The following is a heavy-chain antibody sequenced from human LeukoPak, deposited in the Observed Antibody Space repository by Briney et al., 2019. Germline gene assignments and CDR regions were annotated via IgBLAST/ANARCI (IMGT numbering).Heavy chain of an antibody. D-gene: IGHD6-19*01. Sequence: PGRSLRLSCAASGFTFSSYAMHWVRQAPGKGLEWVAVISDDGSNKDYADSVRGRFTISRDNSKNTLYLQMNSLRAEDTAVYYCAKDHHSSGWYYFDSWGQGTLVTVSS. CDR1: GFTFSSYA. J-gene: IGHJ4*02. CDR2: ISDDGSNK. V-gene: IGHV3-30*04. CDR3: AKDHHSSGWYYFDS.